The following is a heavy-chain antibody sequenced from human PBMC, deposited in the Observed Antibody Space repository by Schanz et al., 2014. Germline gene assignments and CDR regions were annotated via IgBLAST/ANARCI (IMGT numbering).Heavy chain of an antibody. Sequence: QVQLQESGPGLVKPSQTLSLTCTVSGASISSGGYYWDWIRLLPGKGLEWIGYISYSGSTSFNPSLKSRLTMSVGTSKTQFSLRLSSVTAADTAVYYCARHGGIPYYPMDVWGQGTTVTGSS. CDR2: ISYSGST. V-gene: IGHV4-31*03. J-gene: IGHJ6*02. CDR1: GASISSGGYY. D-gene: IGHD3-16*01. CDR3: ARHGGIPYYPMDV.